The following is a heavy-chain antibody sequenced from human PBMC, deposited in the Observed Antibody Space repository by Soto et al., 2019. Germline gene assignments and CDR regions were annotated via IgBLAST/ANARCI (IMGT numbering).Heavy chain of an antibody. CDR2: ITWNSRVL. CDR1: GLNFDDFA. J-gene: IGHJ4*02. V-gene: IGHV3-9*01. CDR3: AKGRYDFWSPYYFDS. Sequence: PGGSLRLSCVGTGLNFDDFAMHWVRQAPGKGLEWVSGITWNSRVLAYADSVKGRFTISRDNARNSLYLQMDSLRDEDTALYYCAKGRYDFWSPYYFDSWGQGTLVTSPQ. D-gene: IGHD3-3*01.